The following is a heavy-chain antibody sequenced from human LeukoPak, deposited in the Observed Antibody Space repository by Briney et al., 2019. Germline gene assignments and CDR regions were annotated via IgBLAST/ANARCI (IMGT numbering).Heavy chain of an antibody. D-gene: IGHD3-3*01. Sequence: GGSLRLSRAASGFTFSSYGMHWVRQAPGKGLEWVAFIRYDGSNKYYADSVKGRFTISRDNSKNTLYLQMNSLRAEDTAVYYCAKGLVWSGYPRRMDVWGKGTTVTVSS. CDR3: AKGLVWSGYPRRMDV. CDR1: GFTFSSYG. CDR2: IRYDGSNK. J-gene: IGHJ6*03. V-gene: IGHV3-30*02.